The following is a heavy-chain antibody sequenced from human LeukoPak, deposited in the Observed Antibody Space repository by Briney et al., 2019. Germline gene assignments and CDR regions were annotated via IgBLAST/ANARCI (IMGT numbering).Heavy chain of an antibody. CDR3: ARHLRQQLVLFNWFDP. D-gene: IGHD6-13*01. Sequence: SETLSLTCAVYGGSFSGYYWSWIRQPPGKGLGWIGEINHSGSTNYNPSLKSRVTISVDTSKNQFSLKLSSVTAADTAVYYCARHLRQQLVLFNWFDPWGQGTLVTVSS. V-gene: IGHV4-34*01. J-gene: IGHJ5*02. CDR1: GGSFSGYY. CDR2: INHSGST.